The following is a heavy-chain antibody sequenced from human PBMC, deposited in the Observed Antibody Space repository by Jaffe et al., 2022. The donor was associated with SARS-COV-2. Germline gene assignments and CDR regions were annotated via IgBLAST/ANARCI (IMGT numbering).Heavy chain of an antibody. CDR2: IYWDDEK. CDR3: THRLHHFYMDV. Sequence: QITLKESGPTLVKPTQTLTLTCTFSGFSLNSRGVGVGWVRQTPSRALEWLALIYWDDEKRYSPSLRGRLNIAKDTSRNLVVLTLTDMDPIDTATYFCTHRLHHFYMDVWGTGTTVTVSS. V-gene: IGHV2-5*02. J-gene: IGHJ6*03. CDR1: GFSLNSRGVG.